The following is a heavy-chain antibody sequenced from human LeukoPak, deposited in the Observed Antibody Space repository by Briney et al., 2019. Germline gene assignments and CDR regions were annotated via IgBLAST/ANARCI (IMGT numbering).Heavy chain of an antibody. V-gene: IGHV3-23*01. D-gene: IGHD3-3*01. CDR2: ISGSGGST. Sequence: GGSLRLSCAASGFSLSSYAMSWVRQAPGKGLEWVSAISGSGGSTYYADSVKGRFTISRDNSKNTLYLQMNSLRAEDTAVYYCAKDLNFWSGYYDGFDYWGQGTLVTVSS. CDR3: AKDLNFWSGYYDGFDY. J-gene: IGHJ4*02. CDR1: GFSLSSYA.